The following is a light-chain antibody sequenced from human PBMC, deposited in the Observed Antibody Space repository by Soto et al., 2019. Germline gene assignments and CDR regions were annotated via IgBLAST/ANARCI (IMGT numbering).Light chain of an antibody. Sequence: EIVMTQSPATVSVSPGERVTLSCRASQSVSSNLAWYQQKPGQAPRLLIYGASTRATGIPDRFSGSGSGTDFTLTISRLEPEDFAVYYCQQYGNAPFTFGPGTKVDI. CDR1: QSVSSN. CDR2: GAS. V-gene: IGKV3-20*01. CDR3: QQYGNAPFT. J-gene: IGKJ3*01.